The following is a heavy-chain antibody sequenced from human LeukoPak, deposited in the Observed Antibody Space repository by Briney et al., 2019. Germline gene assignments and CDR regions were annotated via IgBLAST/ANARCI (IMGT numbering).Heavy chain of an antibody. V-gene: IGHV3-23*01. Sequence: PGGSLRLSCAASGFTFSSYAMSWVRQAPGKGLEWVSAISGSGGSTYYADSVKGRFTISRDNSKNTLYLQMNSLRAEDTAVYYCAKVVRWWELLSHYFDYWGQGTLVTVSS. CDR2: ISGSGGST. CDR1: GFTFSSYA. D-gene: IGHD1-26*01. J-gene: IGHJ4*02. CDR3: AKVVRWWELLSHYFDY.